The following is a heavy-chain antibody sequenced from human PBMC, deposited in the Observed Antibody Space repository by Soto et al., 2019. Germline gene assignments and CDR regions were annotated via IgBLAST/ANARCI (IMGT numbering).Heavy chain of an antibody. CDR3: TRVFHPPTFSRFPHDP. D-gene: IGHD1-26*01. V-gene: IGHV3-73*01. CDR2: IRSKANSYAT. J-gene: IGHJ5*02. CDR1: GFTFSGSA. Sequence: EVQLVESGGGLVQPGGSLKLSCAASGFTFSGSAMHWVRQASGKGLEWVGRIRSKANSYATAYAASVKGRFTISRDDSKNTAYLQMNSLKTEDTAVYYCTRVFHPPTFSRFPHDPWGQGTLVTVSS.